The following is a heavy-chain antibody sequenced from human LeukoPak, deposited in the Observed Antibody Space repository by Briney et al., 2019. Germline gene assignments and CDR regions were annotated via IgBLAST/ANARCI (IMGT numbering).Heavy chain of an antibody. CDR1: GGSISSYY. D-gene: IGHD6-6*01. CDR2: IYYSGST. J-gene: IGHJ4*02. V-gene: IGHV4-59*01. Sequence: SETLSLTCTVSGGSISSYYWSWIRQPPGKGLEWIGYIYYSGSTNYNPSLKSRVTVSVDTSKNQFSLKLSSVTAADTAVYYCARTLSEYSSSSLGYWGQGTLVTVSS. CDR3: ARTLSEYSSSSLGY.